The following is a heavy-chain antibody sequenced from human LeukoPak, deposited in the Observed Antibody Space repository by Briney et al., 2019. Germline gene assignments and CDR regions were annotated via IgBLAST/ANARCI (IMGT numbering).Heavy chain of an antibody. Sequence: SETLSLTCTVSGGSISSYYWSWIRQPPGKGLEYIGYIYYSGGTNYKPSLKSRVTISVDTSKNQFSLKLSSVTAADTAVYYCARLGASDCSSTSRYYYYYYMDVWGKGTTVTVSS. CDR2: IYYSGGT. V-gene: IGHV4-59*08. D-gene: IGHD2-2*01. J-gene: IGHJ6*03. CDR1: GGSISSYY. CDR3: ARLGASDCSSTSRYYYYYYMDV.